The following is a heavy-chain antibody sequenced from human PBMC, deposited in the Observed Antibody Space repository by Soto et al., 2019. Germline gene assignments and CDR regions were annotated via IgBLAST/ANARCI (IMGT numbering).Heavy chain of an antibody. Sequence: QVQLVQSGAEVKKPGSSVKVSCKAPGGTLRSYGINWVRQAPGQGLEWMGGIIPIFGSANYAPKFQGRVTLTADESTSTAFMEVSSLRSGDTAVYYCAGTIEIPDYHGMDVWGQGTTVTVSS. CDR3: AGTIEIPDYHGMDV. D-gene: IGHD2-2*02. V-gene: IGHV1-69*01. J-gene: IGHJ6*02. CDR1: GGTLRSYG. CDR2: IIPIFGSA.